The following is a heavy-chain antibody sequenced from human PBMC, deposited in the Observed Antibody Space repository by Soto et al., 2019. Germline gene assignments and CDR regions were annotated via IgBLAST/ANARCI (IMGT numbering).Heavy chain of an antibody. CDR2: INHSGST. J-gene: IGHJ4*02. CDR1: GGSFSGYY. CDR3: ARGGRIAAAGTSHFDY. Sequence: SETLSLICAVYGGSFSGYYWSWIRQPPGKGLEWIGEINHSGSTNYNPSLKSRVTISVDTSKNQFSLKLSSVTAADTAVYYCARGGRIAAAGTSHFDYWGQGTLVTVSS. D-gene: IGHD6-13*01. V-gene: IGHV4-34*01.